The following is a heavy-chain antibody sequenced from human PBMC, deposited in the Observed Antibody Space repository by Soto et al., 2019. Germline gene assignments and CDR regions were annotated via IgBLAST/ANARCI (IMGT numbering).Heavy chain of an antibody. D-gene: IGHD6-13*01. J-gene: IGHJ6*02. CDR3: AKTPGYSSSWGYYYYGMDV. V-gene: IGHV3-23*01. Sequence: GGSLRLSCAASGFTFSSYAMSWVRQAPGKGLEWVSAISGSGGSTYYADSVKGRFTISRDNSKNTLYLQMNSLRAEDTAVYYCAKTPGYSSSWGYYYYGMDVWGQGTTVTVSS. CDR2: ISGSGGST. CDR1: GFTFSSYA.